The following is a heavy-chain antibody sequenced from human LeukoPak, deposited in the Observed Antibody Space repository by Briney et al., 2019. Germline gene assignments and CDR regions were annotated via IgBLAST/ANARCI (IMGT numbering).Heavy chain of an antibody. Sequence: AGGSLRLSCAASGFTISTYGMSWVRQAPGKGLEWVSSISGGTTYYADSVKGRFTISRDNSKNTVPLQMNSLRSEDTAVYYCAKSVYHSGNYWGQGTLVVVSS. V-gene: IGHV3-23*01. J-gene: IGHJ4*02. D-gene: IGHD3-10*01. CDR2: ISGGTT. CDR3: AKSVYHSGNY. CDR1: GFTISTYG.